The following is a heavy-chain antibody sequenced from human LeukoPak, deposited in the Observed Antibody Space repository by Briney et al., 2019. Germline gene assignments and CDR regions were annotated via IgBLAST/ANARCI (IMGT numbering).Heavy chain of an antibody. CDR2: VSYDGSNK. CDR1: GFTFSSYA. Sequence: GGSLRLSCAASGFTFSSYAMHWVRQAPGKGLEWVAVVSYDGSNKCYADSVKGRFTISRDNSKNTLYLQMNSLRAEDTAVYYCARDRVPYYYDSSYYWGQGTLVTVSS. J-gene: IGHJ4*02. V-gene: IGHV3-30*04. D-gene: IGHD3-22*01. CDR3: ARDRVPYYYDSSYY.